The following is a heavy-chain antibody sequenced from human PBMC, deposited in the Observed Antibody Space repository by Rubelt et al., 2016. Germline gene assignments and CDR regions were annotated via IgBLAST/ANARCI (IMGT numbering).Heavy chain of an antibody. J-gene: IGHJ3*02. Sequence: QITLKESGPTLVKPTQTLTLTCNFSGFSLRTSGVGVGWIRQPPGKALEWLALIYWDDDKRYSPSLKSRPTITKDTSKKQVVLTMTKMYPVDTATYYCAHSSDVEYNAFDIWGQGTMVTVSS. CDR1: GFSLRTSGVG. CDR3: AHSSDVEYNAFDI. V-gene: IGHV2-5*02. CDR2: IYWDDDK. D-gene: IGHD1-1*01.